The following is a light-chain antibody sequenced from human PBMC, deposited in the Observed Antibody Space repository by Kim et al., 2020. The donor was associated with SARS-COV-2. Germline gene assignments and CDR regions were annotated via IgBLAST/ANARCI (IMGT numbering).Light chain of an antibody. CDR2: DAS. J-gene: IGKJ1*01. CDR3: QQYNNYPRT. CDR1: QGIGSA. V-gene: IGKV1D-13*01. Sequence: AIQLTQSPSSLSASVGDRVTITCRASQGIGSALAWYQQKPGKAPRLLISDASDLKSGVPSRFSGSGSGTDFTLTIGSLQPEDFATYYCQQYNNYPRTFGQGTKVDIK.